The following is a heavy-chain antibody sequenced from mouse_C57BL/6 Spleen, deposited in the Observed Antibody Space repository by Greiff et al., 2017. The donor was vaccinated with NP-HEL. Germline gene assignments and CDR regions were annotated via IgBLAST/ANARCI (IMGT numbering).Heavy chain of an antibody. V-gene: IGHV5-6*01. CDR1: GFTFSSYG. CDR2: ISSGGSYT. J-gene: IGHJ1*03. CDR3: ARHEGYGSSYWYFDV. Sequence: EVQLKESGGDLVKPGGSLKLSCAASGFTFSSYGMSWVRQTPDKRLEWVATISSGGSYTYYPDSVKGRFTISRDNAKNTLYLQMSSLKSEDTAMYYGARHEGYGSSYWYFDVWGTGTTVTVSS. D-gene: IGHD1-1*01.